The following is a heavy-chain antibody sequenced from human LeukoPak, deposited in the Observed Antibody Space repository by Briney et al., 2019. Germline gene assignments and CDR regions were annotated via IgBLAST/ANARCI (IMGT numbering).Heavy chain of an antibody. D-gene: IGHD3-10*01. V-gene: IGHV1-69*05. CDR3: ARGFGVLWFGELLPYNWFDP. CDR1: GGTFSSYA. CDR2: IIPIFGTA. J-gene: IGHJ5*02. Sequence: SVKVSCKASGGTFSSYAISWVRQAPGQGLEWMGGIIPIFGTANYAQKFQGRVTITTDESTSTAYMELSRLRSDDTAVYYCARGFGVLWFGELLPYNWFDPWGQGTLVTVSS.